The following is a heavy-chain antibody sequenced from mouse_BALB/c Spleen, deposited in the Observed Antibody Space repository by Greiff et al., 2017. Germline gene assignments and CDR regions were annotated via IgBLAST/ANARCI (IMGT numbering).Heavy chain of an antibody. Sequence: EVQLVESGGGLVKPGGSLKLSCAASGFTFSSYAMSWVRQTPEKRLEWVASISSGGSTYYPDSVKGRFTISRDNARNILYLQMSSLRSEDTAMYYCAREGDYYGSAWFAYWGQGTLVTVSA. CDR2: ISSGGST. CDR1: GFTFSSYA. D-gene: IGHD1-1*01. J-gene: IGHJ3*01. CDR3: AREGDYYGSAWFAY. V-gene: IGHV5-6-5*01.